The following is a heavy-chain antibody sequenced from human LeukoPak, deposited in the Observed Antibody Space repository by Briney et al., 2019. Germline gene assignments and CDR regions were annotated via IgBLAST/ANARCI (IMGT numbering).Heavy chain of an antibody. CDR1: GGSISSTDYY. V-gene: IGHV4-39*01. D-gene: IGHD4-17*01. CDR3: ASPLTIYGHYGY. J-gene: IGHJ1*01. CDR2: IYHSGST. Sequence: AETLSLTCTVSGGSISSTDYYWGWIRQPPGKGLEWIGSIYHSGSTYYNPSLKSRVSMSVDTSKNQFSLQLRTLTAADTAVYYCASPLTIYGHYGYWGQGALATVSS.